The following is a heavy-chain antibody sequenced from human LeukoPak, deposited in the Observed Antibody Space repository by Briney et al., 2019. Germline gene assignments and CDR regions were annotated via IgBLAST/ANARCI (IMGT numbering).Heavy chain of an antibody. CDR2: IDTSTTYM. V-gene: IGHV3-21*01. J-gene: IGHJ4*02. CDR1: GFTFSSYS. D-gene: IGHD3-3*01. Sequence: GSLRLSCAASGFTFSSYSMNWVRQAPGKGLEWVSSIDTSTTYMTYADSVKGRFTISRDNARNSLYLQMNSLRAEDTAVYYCARDRRVTIFGVDVFDYWGQGTLVTVSS. CDR3: ARDRRVTIFGVDVFDY.